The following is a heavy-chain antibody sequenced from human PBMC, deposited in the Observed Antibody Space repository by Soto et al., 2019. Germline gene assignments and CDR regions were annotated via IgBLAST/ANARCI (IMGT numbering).Heavy chain of an antibody. Sequence: SVKVSCKASGGTFSSYAISWVRQAPGQGLEWMGGIIPIFGTANCAQKFQGRVTITADESTSTAYMELSSLRSEDTAVYYCARDRDSYGYSTHAFDIWGQGTMVTVSS. J-gene: IGHJ3*02. CDR1: GGTFSSYA. D-gene: IGHD5-18*01. CDR3: ARDRDSYGYSTHAFDI. CDR2: IIPIFGTA. V-gene: IGHV1-69*13.